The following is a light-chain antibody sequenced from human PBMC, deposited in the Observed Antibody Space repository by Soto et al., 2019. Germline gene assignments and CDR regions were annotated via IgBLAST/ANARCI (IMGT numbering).Light chain of an antibody. CDR2: GAS. CDR3: QQYNNWPFIT. Sequence: EFVLTKSPATLSLSPGDRATLSCRASQSVRGNLAWYQQKPGQSPRLLIYGASSRATGIPARFSGSGSGTEFTLTISSLQSEDFAVYYCQQYNNWPFITFGQGTRLEIK. J-gene: IGKJ5*01. CDR1: QSVRGN. V-gene: IGKV3-15*01.